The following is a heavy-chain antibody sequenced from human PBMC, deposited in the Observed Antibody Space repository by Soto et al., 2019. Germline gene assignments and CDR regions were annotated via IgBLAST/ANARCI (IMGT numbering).Heavy chain of an antibody. Sequence: GGSLRLSCAASGFAFDDYAMHWVRQAPGKGLEWVSGISWNSAFIAHADSVKGRFTISRDNAKNSLYLQMNSLRAEDTALYYCSKDPGGGGFNWGQGTLVTVSS. CDR1: GFAFDDYA. CDR3: SKDPGGGGFN. D-gene: IGHD3-16*01. CDR2: ISWNSAFI. J-gene: IGHJ4*02. V-gene: IGHV3-9*01.